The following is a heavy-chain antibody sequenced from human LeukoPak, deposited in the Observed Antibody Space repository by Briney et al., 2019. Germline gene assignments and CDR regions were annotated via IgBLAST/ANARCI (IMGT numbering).Heavy chain of an antibody. V-gene: IGHV3-7*03. CDR3: AAMEWGGGFDP. CDR1: GFSFSSKW. Sequence: GGSLRLSCAASGFSFSSKWMSWVRQTPGKGLEWVANIKQDGSEKYYVDSVKGRFTISRDNAESSLYLQMNSLTVEDTAVYYCAAMEWGGGFDPWGQGTLVTVSS. D-gene: IGHD3-3*01. J-gene: IGHJ5*02. CDR2: IKQDGSEK.